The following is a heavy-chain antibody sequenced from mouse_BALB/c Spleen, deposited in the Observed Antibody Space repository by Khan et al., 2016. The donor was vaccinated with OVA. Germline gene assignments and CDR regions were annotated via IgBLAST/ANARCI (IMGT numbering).Heavy chain of an antibody. J-gene: IGHJ3*01. D-gene: IGHD1-1*01. V-gene: IGHV3-8*02. CDR3: ACELRGFAY. CDR2: ISYSGNT. Sequence: EVQLQESGPSLVKPSQTLSLTCSVTGDSITSGYWNWFRQFPGNKLEYMGYISYSGNTYYYPSLQRRISITRENSKSQYYLQLNSVTTEDTATYYCACELRGFAYWGQGTLVTVSA. CDR1: GDSITSGY.